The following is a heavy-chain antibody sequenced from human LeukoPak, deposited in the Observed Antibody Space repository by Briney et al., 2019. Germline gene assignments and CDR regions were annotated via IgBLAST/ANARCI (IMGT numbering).Heavy chain of an antibody. CDR3: ARAYTIADQFDY. D-gene: IGHD4-11*01. V-gene: IGHV3-21*01. Sequence: PGGSLRLSCAASGFTFTTYAMNWVRQAPGKGLEWVSAISGTGHSIYCAASVKGRFTISRDDAKNSVYLQMNNLRGEDTAVYYCARAYTIADQFDYWGQGSLVTVSS. CDR2: ISGTGHSI. CDR1: GFTFTTYA. J-gene: IGHJ4*02.